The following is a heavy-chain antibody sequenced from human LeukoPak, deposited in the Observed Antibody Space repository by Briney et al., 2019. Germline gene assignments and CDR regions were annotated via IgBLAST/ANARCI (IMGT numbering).Heavy chain of an antibody. J-gene: IGHJ6*04. CDR2: ISSSSNTV. CDR1: GFTFSTYE. CDR3: ARDNGKNSYYYYGMDV. V-gene: IGHV3-48*03. Sequence: PGGSLTLSCTPSGFTFSTYEMHWVRQAPGKGLEWVSYISSSSNTVYYVDSVKGRFTISRDNAKNSLYLQMNSLRAEDTAVYYCARDNGKNSYYYYGMDVWGKGTTVTVSS. D-gene: IGHD2-8*01.